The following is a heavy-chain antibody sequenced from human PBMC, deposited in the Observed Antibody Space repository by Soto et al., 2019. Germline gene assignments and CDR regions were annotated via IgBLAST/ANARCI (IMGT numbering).Heavy chain of an antibody. V-gene: IGHV1-69*01. J-gene: IGHJ4*02. D-gene: IGHD3-10*01. CDR1: GGIFSTYA. Sequence: QVQLVQSGAEVKKPGSSVKVSCKASGGIFSTYAISWLRQAPGQGLEGMGGIIPLLGTPSDAQRFQGRVTITAGESTSTAYWELRRLRHEDTSDYYCARDRDDYGSGNYYNRIDFWGQGTLVTVSS. CDR2: IIPLLGTP. CDR3: ARDRDDYGSGNYYNRIDF.